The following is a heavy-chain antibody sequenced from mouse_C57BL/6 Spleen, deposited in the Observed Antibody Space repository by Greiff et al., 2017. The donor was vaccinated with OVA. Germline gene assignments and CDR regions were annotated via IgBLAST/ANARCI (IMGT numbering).Heavy chain of an antibody. CDR3: ARWSLGTYYFDY. J-gene: IGHJ2*01. V-gene: IGHV1-55*01. CDR2: IYPGSGST. Sequence: QVQLQQPGAELVKPGASVKMSCKASGYTFTSYWITWVKQRPGQGLEWIGGIYPGSGSTNYNEKFKSKATLTVDTSSSTAYMQLSSLTSEDSAVYYCARWSLGTYYFDYWGQGTTLTVSS. D-gene: IGHD5-1*01. CDR1: GYTFTSYW.